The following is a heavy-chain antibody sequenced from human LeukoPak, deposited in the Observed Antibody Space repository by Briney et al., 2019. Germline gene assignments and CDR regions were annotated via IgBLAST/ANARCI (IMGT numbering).Heavy chain of an antibody. V-gene: IGHV1-69*04. CDR3: ARGTLRWSLKAFDY. D-gene: IGHD4-23*01. Sequence: GASVKVSCKASGGTFSSYAISWVRQAPGQGLEWMGRIIPILGIANYAQKFQGRVTITADKSTSTAYMELSSLRSEDTAVYYCARGTLRWSLKAFDYWGQGTLVTVSS. J-gene: IGHJ4*02. CDR1: GGTFSSYA. CDR2: IIPILGIA.